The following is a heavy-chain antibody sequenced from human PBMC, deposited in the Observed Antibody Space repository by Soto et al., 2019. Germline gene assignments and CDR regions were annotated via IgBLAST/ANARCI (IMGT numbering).Heavy chain of an antibody. V-gene: IGHV4-31*03. CDR1: GGSISSGGYY. D-gene: IGHD2-15*01. CDR3: VRHELGYCSGGSCPYYFDH. CDR2: IYYSGST. J-gene: IGHJ4*02. Sequence: SETLSLTCTVSGGSISSGGYYWSWIRQHPGKGLEWIGYIYYSGSTYYNPSLKSRVTISVDTSKNQFSLKLSSVTAADTAVFYCVRHELGYCSGGSCPYYFDHWGQGTLVTVSS.